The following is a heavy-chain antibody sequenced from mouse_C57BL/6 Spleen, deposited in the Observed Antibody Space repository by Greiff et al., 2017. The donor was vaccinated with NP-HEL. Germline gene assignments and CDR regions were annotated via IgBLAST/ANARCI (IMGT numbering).Heavy chain of an antibody. CDR3: ARQFTTVVVPGYFDV. CDR1: GFTFSSYG. D-gene: IGHD1-1*01. Sequence: EVKLVESGGDLVKPGGSLKLSCAASGFTFSSYGMSWVRQTPDKRLEWVATISSGGSYTYSPDSVKGRFTISRDNAKNTLYLQMSSLKSEDTAMYYCARQFTTVVVPGYFDVWGTGTTVTVSS. J-gene: IGHJ1*03. CDR2: ISSGGSYT. V-gene: IGHV5-6*01.